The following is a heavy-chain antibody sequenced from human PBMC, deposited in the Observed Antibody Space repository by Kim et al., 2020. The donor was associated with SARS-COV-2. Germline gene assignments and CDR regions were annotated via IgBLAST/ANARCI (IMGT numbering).Heavy chain of an antibody. J-gene: IGHJ3*02. V-gene: IGHV1-3*01. CDR3: ARDLASAGAASVHDAFDI. D-gene: IGHD1-26*01. CDR2: INAGNGNT. Sequence: ASVKVSCKASGYTFTSYAMHWVRQAPGQRLEWMGWINAGNGNTKYSRKFQGRVTITRDTSASTAYMELSSLRSEDTAVYYCARDLASAGAASVHDAFDIWGQGTMVTVSS. CDR1: GYTFTSYA.